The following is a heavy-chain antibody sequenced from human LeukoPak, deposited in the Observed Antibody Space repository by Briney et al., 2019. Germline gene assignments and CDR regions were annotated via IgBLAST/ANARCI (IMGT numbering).Heavy chain of an antibody. D-gene: IGHD6-19*01. V-gene: IGHV3-21*01. CDR2: ISSRSTNI. CDR1: GFTFSRYS. J-gene: IGHJ6*03. CDR3: ARDAQWLVPEGYFYYMDV. Sequence: GGSLRLSCAGSGFTFSRYSMNWFRQAPGKGLERVSSISSRSTNIFYADSVKGRFTISRDNTKNSLYLQMNSLGAEDTAVYYCARDAQWLVPEGYFYYMDVWGKGTTVTVSS.